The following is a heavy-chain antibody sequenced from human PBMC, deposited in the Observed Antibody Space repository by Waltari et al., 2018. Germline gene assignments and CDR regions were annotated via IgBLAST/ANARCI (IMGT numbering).Heavy chain of an antibody. CDR3: VRGVYCGDGCYSGADY. CDR2: VQSSGGT. CDR1: GGSISSVIYY. V-gene: IGHV4-31*03. Sequence: QVQLQESGPGLVTPSQTLSLTCTVPGGSISSVIYYWTWIRQRPGVGLEWCGSVQSSGGTFYNPSLQSRVSISADTSKNQFSLKLSSVMAADTAVYYCVRGVYCGDGCYSGADYWGQGTLVTVSS. J-gene: IGHJ4*02. D-gene: IGHD2-21*02.